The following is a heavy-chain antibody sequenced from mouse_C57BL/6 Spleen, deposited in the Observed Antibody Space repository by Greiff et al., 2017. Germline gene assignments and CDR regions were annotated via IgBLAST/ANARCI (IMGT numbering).Heavy chain of an antibody. D-gene: IGHD1-1*01. J-gene: IGHJ4*01. CDR2: IYPYNGVS. V-gene: IGHV1-31*01. CDR1: GYSFTGYY. CDR3: AFTTVVATEYAMDY. Sequence: VQLQQSGPELVKPGASVKISCKASGYSFTGYYMHWVKQSHGNILDWIGYIYPYNGVSSYNQKFKGKATLTVDKSSSTAYMELRSLTSEDSAVYYCAFTTVVATEYAMDYWGQGTSVTVSS.